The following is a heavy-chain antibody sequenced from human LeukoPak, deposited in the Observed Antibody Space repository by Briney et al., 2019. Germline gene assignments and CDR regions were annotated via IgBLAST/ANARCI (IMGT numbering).Heavy chain of an antibody. CDR3: ARWKRGYCSGGSCYPPFPFDY. Sequence: GESLNISCKGSGYSFTSYWIGWVRQMPGKGLEWMGIIYPGDSDTRYSPSFQGQVTISADKAISTAYLQWSSLKASDTAMYYCARWKRGYCSGGSCYPPFPFDYWGQGTLVTVSS. CDR2: IYPGDSDT. D-gene: IGHD2-15*01. J-gene: IGHJ4*02. CDR1: GYSFTSYW. V-gene: IGHV5-51*01.